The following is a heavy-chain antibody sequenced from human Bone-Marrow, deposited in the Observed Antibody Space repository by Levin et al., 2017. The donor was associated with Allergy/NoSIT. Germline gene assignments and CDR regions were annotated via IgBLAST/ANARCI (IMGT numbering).Heavy chain of an antibody. CDR2: TYYRSKWNY. J-gene: IGHJ4*02. CDR3: ARDGTYYYDSSGYHWEYFFDY. Sequence: SQTLSLTCAISGDDVSSNSAAWNWIRQSPSRGLEWLGRTYYRSKWNYDYAVSVKGRITIYPDTSKNQFSLQLTSVTPDDTAVYYCARDGTYYYDSSGYHWEYFFDYWGQGILVTVSS. D-gene: IGHD3-22*01. V-gene: IGHV6-1*01. CDR1: GDDVSSNSAA.